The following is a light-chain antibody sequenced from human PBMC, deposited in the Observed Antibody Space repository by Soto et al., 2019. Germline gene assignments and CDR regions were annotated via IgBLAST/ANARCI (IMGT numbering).Light chain of an antibody. CDR3: QKYSSAPPWT. V-gene: IGKV1-27*01. CDR2: AAS. Sequence: DIQMTQSPSSLSASVGDSVTITCRASQGISNYLAWYQQKPGKVPKLLIYAASTLQSGVPSRFSGSGSGTDFTLTISSLQPEDVATYYCQKYSSAPPWTFGQGTKVEIK. J-gene: IGKJ1*01. CDR1: QGISNY.